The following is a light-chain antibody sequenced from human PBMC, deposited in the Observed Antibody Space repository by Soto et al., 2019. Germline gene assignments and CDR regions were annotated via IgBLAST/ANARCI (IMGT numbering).Light chain of an antibody. J-gene: IGKJ3*01. CDR1: QSVSSRY. CDR2: GAT. V-gene: IGKV3-20*01. Sequence: EIVLTQSPGTLSMSPRERATLSCRASQSVSSRYVAWHQQKPGQAPRLLLSGATNRATGIPDRFSGSGSGTDFTLTISRLEPEDFAVYYCHQYSNSPFTFGPGTKVEIK. CDR3: HQYSNSPFT.